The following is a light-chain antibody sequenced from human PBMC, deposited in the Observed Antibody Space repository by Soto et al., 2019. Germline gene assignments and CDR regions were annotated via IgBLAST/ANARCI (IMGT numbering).Light chain of an antibody. CDR2: AAS. J-gene: IGKJ3*01. Sequence: EIVLTQSPGTLSLSPGEGATLSCRATQSVSSAYFAWYQQTPGQAPRLLIYAASRRAEGIPDRFSGSGSGTAFTLTISRLEPEDFAVYYCQYFDTSLLTFGPGTKVDIK. CDR3: QYFDTSLLT. CDR1: QSVSSAY. V-gene: IGKV3-20*01.